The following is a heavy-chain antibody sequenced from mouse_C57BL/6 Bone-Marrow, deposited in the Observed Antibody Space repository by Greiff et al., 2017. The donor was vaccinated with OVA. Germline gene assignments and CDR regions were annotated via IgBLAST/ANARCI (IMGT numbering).Heavy chain of an antibody. CDR2: INPSTGGT. V-gene: IGHV1-42*01. Sequence: VQLQQSGPELVKPGASVKISCKASGYSFTGYYMNWVKQSPEKSLEWIGEINPSTGGTTYNQKFKAKATLTVDNSSSTAYMQLKSLTSEDSAVDYCARGEGSPFAYWGQGTLVTVSA. J-gene: IGHJ3*01. CDR1: GYSFTGYY. CDR3: ARGEGSPFAY.